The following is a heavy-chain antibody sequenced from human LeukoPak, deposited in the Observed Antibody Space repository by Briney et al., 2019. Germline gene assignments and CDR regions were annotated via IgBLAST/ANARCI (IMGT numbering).Heavy chain of an antibody. CDR3: AKSGLNRFDY. Sequence: GGSLRLSCAASGFTFSSYSMNWVRQAPGKGLEWVSSISNSSSYIYYAASMKGRFTISRDNAKNSLFLQLNSLRVEDTAVYYCAKSGLNRFDYWGQGTLVTVSS. CDR2: ISNSSSYI. D-gene: IGHD2-15*01. V-gene: IGHV3-21*04. J-gene: IGHJ4*02. CDR1: GFTFSSYS.